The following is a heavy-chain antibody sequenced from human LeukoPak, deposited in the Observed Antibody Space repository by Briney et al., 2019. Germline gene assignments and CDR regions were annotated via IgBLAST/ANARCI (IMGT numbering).Heavy chain of an antibody. Sequence: GGSLRLSCAASGFTFSSYSMNWVRQAPGKGLEWVSSISSSSSYIYYADSVKGRFTISRDNAKNSLYLQMNSLREEDTAVYFCARDVAWSGHYNWGKYYYDYMDVWGKGTTVAVSS. CDR2: ISSSSSYI. J-gene: IGHJ6*03. CDR3: ARDVAWSGHYNWGKYYYDYMDV. V-gene: IGHV3-21*01. CDR1: GFTFSSYS. D-gene: IGHD3-3*01.